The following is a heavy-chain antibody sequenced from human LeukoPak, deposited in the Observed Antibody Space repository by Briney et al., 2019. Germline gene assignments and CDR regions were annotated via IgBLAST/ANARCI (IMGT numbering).Heavy chain of an antibody. Sequence: GGSLRLSCAASGFTFSSYSFNWVRQAPGKGLEWVSSISSSGTYIYYADSVKGRFTISRDNAKNSLYLQMNSLRAEDSAVYYCARVLEPGHCFDYWGQGALVTVSS. CDR2: ISSSGTYI. V-gene: IGHV3-21*01. D-gene: IGHD1-1*01. J-gene: IGHJ4*02. CDR1: GFTFSSYS. CDR3: ARVLEPGHCFDY.